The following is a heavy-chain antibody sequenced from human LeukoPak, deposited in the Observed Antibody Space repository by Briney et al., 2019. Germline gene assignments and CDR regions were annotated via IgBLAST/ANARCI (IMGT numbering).Heavy chain of an antibody. J-gene: IGHJ5*02. V-gene: IGHV1-18*01. D-gene: IGHD6-19*01. Sequence: GASVKVSCKASGYTFIDHGISWVRQPPGQGLEWMGWISAYNGNTNYAQKLQGRLTMTTDTSTRTGYMELRSLRSDDTAVYYCARDSGSGWYNWFDPWGQGPLVTVSS. CDR1: GYTFIDHG. CDR3: ARDSGSGWYNWFDP. CDR2: ISAYNGNT.